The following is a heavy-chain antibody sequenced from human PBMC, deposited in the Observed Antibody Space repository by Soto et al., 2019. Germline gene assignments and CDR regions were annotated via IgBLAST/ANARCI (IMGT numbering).Heavy chain of an antibody. CDR3: ARIAAAYPYYDYGMDV. J-gene: IGHJ6*02. D-gene: IGHD6-13*01. Sequence: PGASLKISCKGSGYSFTSYWISWVRQMPGKGLEWMGRIDPSDSYTNYSPSFQGHVTISADKSISTAYLQWSSLKAPDTAMYYCARIAAAYPYYDYGMDVWGQGSTFTVAS. V-gene: IGHV5-10-1*01. CDR2: IDPSDSYT. CDR1: GYSFTSYW.